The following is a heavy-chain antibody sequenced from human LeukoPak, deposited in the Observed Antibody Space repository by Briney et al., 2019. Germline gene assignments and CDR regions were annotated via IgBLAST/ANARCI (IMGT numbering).Heavy chain of an antibody. Sequence: GGSLRLSCAASGFTFGIYWMSWVRQAPGKGLEWVANIKRDGSEKFYVDSVKGRFTLSRDNAKNSLFLQMNSLRAEDTAVYYCARDYYGSGWYGDYWGQGTLVTVSS. D-gene: IGHD6-19*01. V-gene: IGHV3-7*04. CDR3: ARDYYGSGWYGDY. CDR2: IKRDGSEK. CDR1: GFTFGIYW. J-gene: IGHJ4*02.